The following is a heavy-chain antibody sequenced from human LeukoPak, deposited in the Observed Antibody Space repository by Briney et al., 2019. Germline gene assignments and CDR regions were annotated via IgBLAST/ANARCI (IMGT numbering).Heavy chain of an antibody. CDR3: ARGASSSWYWYFDY. Sequence: SKTLSLTCTVSGGSISSYYWSWIRQPPGKGLEWIGYIYYSGSTNYNPSLKSRVTISVDTSKNQFSLKLSSVTAADTAVYYCARGASSSWYWYFDYWGQGTLVTVSS. J-gene: IGHJ4*02. D-gene: IGHD6-13*01. CDR1: GGSISSYY. CDR2: IYYSGST. V-gene: IGHV4-59*01.